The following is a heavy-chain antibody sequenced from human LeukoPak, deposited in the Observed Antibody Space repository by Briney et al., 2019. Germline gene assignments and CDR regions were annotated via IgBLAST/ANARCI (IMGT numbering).Heavy chain of an antibody. CDR1: GFTFSNYG. D-gene: IGHD3-22*01. V-gene: IGHV3-7*04. CDR2: IKEDGSEK. Sequence: PGGSLRLSCAASGFTFSNYGMSWVRQAPGKGLDWVANIKEDGSEKHYAASVKGRFIISRDNAKTSLYLQMSSQRAEDTALYYCARNTYDNAFDMWGQGIMVIVSS. J-gene: IGHJ3*02. CDR3: ARNTYDNAFDM.